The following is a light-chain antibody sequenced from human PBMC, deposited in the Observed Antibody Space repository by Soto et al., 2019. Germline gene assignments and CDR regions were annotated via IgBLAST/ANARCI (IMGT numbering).Light chain of an antibody. J-gene: IGKJ1*01. V-gene: IGKV1-39*01. CDR3: RQHNDYPPT. Sequence: DIQMTQSPSSLSASAGDRVTITCRASQSISSYLNWYQLKPGKAPKPLIYAASSFQSGVPSRLSGSGSGTDFTLTISSLQPEDFATYYCRQHNDYPPTFGQGTKVDIK. CDR1: QSISSY. CDR2: AAS.